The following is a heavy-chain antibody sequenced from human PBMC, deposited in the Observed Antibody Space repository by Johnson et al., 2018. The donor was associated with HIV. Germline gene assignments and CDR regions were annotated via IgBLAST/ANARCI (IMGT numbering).Heavy chain of an antibody. CDR2: ISYDGSNK. J-gene: IGHJ3*02. Sequence: VQLVESGGGVVQPGRSLRLSCAASKFTFRTYTMHWVRQAPGKGLEWVALISYDGSNKYYADSVKGRFTISRDNSKNTLYLQMNSLRAEDTAVYYCAKDSDAFDIWGQGTMVTVSS. CDR3: AKDSDAFDI. V-gene: IGHV3-30*04. CDR1: KFTFRTYT.